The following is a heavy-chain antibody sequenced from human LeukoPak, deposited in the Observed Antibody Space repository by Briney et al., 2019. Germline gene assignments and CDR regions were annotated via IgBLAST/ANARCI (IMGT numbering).Heavy chain of an antibody. CDR1: GFTFNTYG. V-gene: IGHV3-30*03. D-gene: IGHD2-15*01. CDR2: ISFHGSDK. J-gene: IGHJ6*02. Sequence: GGSLRLSCAASGFTFNTYGMHWVRQAPGKGLEWVAIISFHGSDKYYADSVKGRFTISRDNSKNTLYLQMNSLRAEDTAVYYCVLSWSYDMDVWGQGTTVTVSS. CDR3: VLSWSYDMDV.